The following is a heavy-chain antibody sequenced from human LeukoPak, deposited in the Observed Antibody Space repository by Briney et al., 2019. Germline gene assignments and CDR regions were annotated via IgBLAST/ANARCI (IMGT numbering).Heavy chain of an antibody. V-gene: IGHV4-34*01. CDR2: INHSGST. J-gene: IGHJ6*02. D-gene: IGHD3-3*01. CDR1: GGSFSGYY. CDR3: ARKRGRSQLLRSFGYMDV. Sequence: PSETLSLTCAVYGGSFSGYYWSWIRQPPGKGLEWIGEINHSGSTNYDPSLKSRVTISVDTSKNQFSLKLSSVTAADTAVYYCARKRGRSQLLRSFGYMDVWGQGTTVTVSS.